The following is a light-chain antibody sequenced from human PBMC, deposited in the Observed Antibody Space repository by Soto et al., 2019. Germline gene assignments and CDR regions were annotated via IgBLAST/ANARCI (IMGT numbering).Light chain of an antibody. CDR2: ATS. CDR3: QKYGNFWT. Sequence: TQSPGTLSLSPGERATLSCRAVQSVTSTYMAWYQQKPGQAPRLLIYATSFRATGIPDRFRGSGSGTDFTLTISSLEPEDSAVYYCQKYGNFWTFGQGTKVDIK. J-gene: IGKJ1*01. CDR1: QSVTSTY. V-gene: IGKV3-20*01.